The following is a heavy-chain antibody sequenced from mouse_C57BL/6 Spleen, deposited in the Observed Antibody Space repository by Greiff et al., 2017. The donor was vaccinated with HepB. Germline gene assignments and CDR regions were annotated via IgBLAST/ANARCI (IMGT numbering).Heavy chain of an antibody. CDR1: GYAFSSSW. Sequence: VQLQQSGPELVKPGASVKISCKASGYAFSSSWMNWVKQRPGKGLEWIGRIYPGDGDTNYNGKFNGKATLTADKSSSTAYMQLSSLTSEDSAVYFCARYYYGSLAYLGQGTLVTVSA. J-gene: IGHJ3*01. CDR2: IYPGDGDT. D-gene: IGHD1-1*01. V-gene: IGHV1-82*01. CDR3: ARYYYGSLAY.